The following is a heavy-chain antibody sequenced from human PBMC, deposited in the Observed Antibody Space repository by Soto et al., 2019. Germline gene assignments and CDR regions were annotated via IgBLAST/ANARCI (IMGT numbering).Heavy chain of an antibody. J-gene: IGHJ4*02. CDR2: ISSSSAYI. Sequence: GGSLRLSCAASGLTINIYSMNWVRQAPGKGLEWVSSISSSSAYIYYSDSVKGRFTISRDNAKRSLYLEMNSLRAEDTAVYYCASGGDYFDYWGPGTL. CDR1: GLTINIYS. V-gene: IGHV3-21*01. CDR3: ASGGDYFDY.